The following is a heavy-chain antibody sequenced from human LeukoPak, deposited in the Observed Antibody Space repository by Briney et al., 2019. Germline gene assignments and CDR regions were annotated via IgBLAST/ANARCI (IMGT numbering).Heavy chain of an antibody. D-gene: IGHD6-13*01. V-gene: IGHV3-33*01. Sequence: PGGSLRLSCAASGFTFSSYGMHWVRQAPGKGLEWVAVIWYDGSNKYYADSVKGRFTISRDNSKNTLYLQMNSLRAEDTAEYCCARWGSSSWHSYYYYYMDVWGKGTTVTVSS. CDR1: GFTFSSYG. J-gene: IGHJ6*03. CDR2: IWYDGSNK. CDR3: ARWGSSSWHSYYYYYMDV.